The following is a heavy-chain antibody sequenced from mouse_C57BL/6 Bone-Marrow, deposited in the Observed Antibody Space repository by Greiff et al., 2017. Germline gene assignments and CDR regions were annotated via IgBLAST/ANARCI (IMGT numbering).Heavy chain of an antibody. V-gene: IGHV5-6*01. CDR3: ARQGYDGHYAMDY. CDR2: ISSGGSYT. CDR1: GFTFSSYG. D-gene: IGHD2-2*01. J-gene: IGHJ4*01. Sequence: EVKLMESGGDLVKPGGSLKLSCAASGFTFSSYGMSWVRQTPDKRLEWVATISSGGSYTYYPDSVKGRFTISRDNAKNTLYLQMSSLKSEDTAMYYCARQGYDGHYAMDYWGQGTSVTVSS.